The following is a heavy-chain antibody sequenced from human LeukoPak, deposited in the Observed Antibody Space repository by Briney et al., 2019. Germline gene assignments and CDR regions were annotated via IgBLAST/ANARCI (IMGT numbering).Heavy chain of an antibody. CDR1: GGSISSSSYY. D-gene: IGHD2-21*01. J-gene: IGHJ5*02. Sequence: SETLSLTCTVSGGSISSSSYYWGWIRQPPGKGLEWIGSIYYSGSTYYNPSLKSRVTISVDTSKNQFPLKLSSVTAADTAVYYCARHFAELVVIAIGRWFDPWGQGTLVTVSS. CDR2: IYYSGST. V-gene: IGHV4-39*01. CDR3: ARHFAELVVIAIGRWFDP.